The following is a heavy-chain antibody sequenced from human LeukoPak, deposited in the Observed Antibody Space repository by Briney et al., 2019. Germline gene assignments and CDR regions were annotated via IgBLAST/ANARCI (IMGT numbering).Heavy chain of an antibody. Sequence: SETLSLTCTVSGCSVSSGSYYWSWLRQPPGKGLEWIGYIYYSESTNYNPSIKSRVTISVDTSKNQFSLKLSSVTAGDTAVYYCARDPNAGSGSYYDVNYYGMDVWGKGTTVTVSS. CDR2: IYYSEST. V-gene: IGHV4-61*01. CDR1: GCSVSSGSYY. CDR3: ARDPNAGSGSYYDVNYYGMDV. D-gene: IGHD3-10*01. J-gene: IGHJ6*04.